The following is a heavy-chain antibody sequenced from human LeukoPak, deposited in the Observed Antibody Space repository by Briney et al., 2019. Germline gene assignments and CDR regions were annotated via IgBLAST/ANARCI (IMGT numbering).Heavy chain of an antibody. Sequence: SETLSLTCTVSGGSISSGDYYWGWIRQPPGKGLEWIGSIYYSGSTYYNPSLKSRVTISVDTSKNQFSLKLSSVTAADTAVYYCARERRFWSGYFLDYWGQGTLVTVSS. CDR3: ARERRFWSGYFLDY. J-gene: IGHJ4*02. V-gene: IGHV4-39*07. D-gene: IGHD3-3*01. CDR2: IYYSGST. CDR1: GGSISSGDYY.